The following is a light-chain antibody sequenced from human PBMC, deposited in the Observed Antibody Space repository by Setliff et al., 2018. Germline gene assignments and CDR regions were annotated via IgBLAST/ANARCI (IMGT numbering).Light chain of an antibody. CDR2: EVS. CDR3: MSYTTIRTYV. V-gene: IGLV2-18*02. J-gene: IGLJ1*01. CDR1: SSDVGNYDR. Sequence: QSVLTQPPSVSGSPGQSVTISCTGTSSDVGNYDRVSWYQQAPGTAPKLMIYEVSSRPSGVPDRFSGSKSGNTASLTISGLQAEDEADYYCMSYTTIRTYVFGTGTKVTVL.